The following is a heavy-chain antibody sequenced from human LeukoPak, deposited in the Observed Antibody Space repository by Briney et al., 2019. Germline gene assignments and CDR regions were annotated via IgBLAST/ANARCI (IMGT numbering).Heavy chain of an antibody. CDR1: GGSISSSY. V-gene: IGHV4-34*01. CDR2: INHSGST. J-gene: IGHJ3*02. D-gene: IGHD4-11*01. Sequence: PSETLSLTCTVSGGSISSSYWSWIRQPPGKGLEWIGEINHSGSTNYNPSLKSRVTISVDTSKNQFSLKLSFVTAADTALYYCARGMIDYSNYAAFDIWGQGTMVTVSS. CDR3: ARGMIDYSNYAAFDI.